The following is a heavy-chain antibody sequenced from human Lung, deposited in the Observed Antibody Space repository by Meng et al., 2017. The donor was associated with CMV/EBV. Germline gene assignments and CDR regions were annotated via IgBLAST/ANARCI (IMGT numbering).Heavy chain of an antibody. CDR2: IKSKTDGGTT. CDR3: TTDSTIPY. V-gene: IGHV3-15*01. Sequence: ESXKISCAASGFTFSNAWMSWVRQAPGKGLEWVVRIKSKTDGGTTDYAAPVKGRFTISRDDSKNTLYLQMNSLKTEDTAVYYCTTDSTIPYWGRGTLVTVSS. CDR1: GFTFSNAW. J-gene: IGHJ4*02.